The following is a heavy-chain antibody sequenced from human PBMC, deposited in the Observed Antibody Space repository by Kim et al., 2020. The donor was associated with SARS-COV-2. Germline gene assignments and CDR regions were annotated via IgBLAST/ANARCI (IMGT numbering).Heavy chain of an antibody. D-gene: IGHD3-10*01. CDR3: ARDLPFTMVRGVLDY. J-gene: IGHJ4*02. CDR1: GFTFSSYA. Sequence: GGSLRLSCAASGFTFSSYAMHWVRQAPGKGLEWVAVISYDGSNKYYADSVKGRFTISRDNSKNTLYLQMNSLRAEDTAVYYCARDLPFTMVRGVLDYWGQGTLVTVSS. CDR2: ISYDGSNK. V-gene: IGHV3-30*04.